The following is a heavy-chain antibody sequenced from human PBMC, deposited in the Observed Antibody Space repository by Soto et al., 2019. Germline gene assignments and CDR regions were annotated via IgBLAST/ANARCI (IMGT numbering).Heavy chain of an antibody. CDR3: AREGRGYYDDAFDI. Sequence: GGSLRLSCAASGFTFSSYDMHWVRQATGKGLEWVSAIGTAGDPYYPGSVKGRFTISRENAKNSLYLQMNSLRAGHTAVYYCAREGRGYYDDAFDIWGQGTMVTVSS. CDR1: GFTFSSYD. D-gene: IGHD3-22*01. V-gene: IGHV3-13*05. CDR2: IGTAGDP. J-gene: IGHJ3*02.